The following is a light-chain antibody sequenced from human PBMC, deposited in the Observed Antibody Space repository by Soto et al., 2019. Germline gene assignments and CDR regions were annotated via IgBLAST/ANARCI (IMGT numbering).Light chain of an antibody. V-gene: IGKV1-9*01. Sequence: QSTQSPSGLSESVGDVVTVTCSASQGVRSYLAWFQQRPGKAPKLLIFGASTLQNGVPARFSGGGFGTEFTLTIASLQPEDFATYYCHQVYTYPRTFGQGTKVDIK. J-gene: IGKJ1*01. CDR3: HQVYTYPRT. CDR2: GAS. CDR1: QGVRSY.